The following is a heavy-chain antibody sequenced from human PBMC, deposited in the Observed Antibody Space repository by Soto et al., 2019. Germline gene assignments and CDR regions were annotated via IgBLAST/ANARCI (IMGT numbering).Heavy chain of an antibody. V-gene: IGHV1-2*02. CDR1: GYTFTGYY. D-gene: IGHD2-2*01. CDR3: ARDLEVFVVPAVQYGMDV. CDR2: INPNSGGT. Sequence: ASVQVSCKASGYTFTGYYMHWVRQAPGQGLEWMGWINPNSGGTNYAQKFQGRVTMTRDTSISTAYMELSRLRSDDTAVYYCARDLEVFVVPAVQYGMDVWGQGTTVTVSS. J-gene: IGHJ6*02.